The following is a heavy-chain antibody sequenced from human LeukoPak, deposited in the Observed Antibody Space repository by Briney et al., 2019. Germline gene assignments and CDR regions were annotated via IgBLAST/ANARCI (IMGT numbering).Heavy chain of an antibody. J-gene: IGHJ3*02. D-gene: IGHD2-2*01. Sequence: SQTLSLTCTVSGGSISSGDYYWSWIRQPPGKGLEWIGYIYYSGSTYYNPSLKSRVTISVDTPKNQFSLKLSSVTAADTAVYYCASYCSSTSCSIAFDIWGQGTMVTVSS. CDR1: GGSISSGDYY. CDR2: IYYSGST. V-gene: IGHV4-30-4*08. CDR3: ASYCSSTSCSIAFDI.